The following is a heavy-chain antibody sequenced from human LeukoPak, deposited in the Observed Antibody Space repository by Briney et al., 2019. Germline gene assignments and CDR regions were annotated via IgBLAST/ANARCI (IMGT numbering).Heavy chain of an antibody. D-gene: IGHD6-19*01. CDR2: INPNSGGT. V-gene: IGHV1-2*02. CDR1: GGTFSSYA. Sequence: ASVKVSCKASGGTFSSYAISWVRQAPGQGLEWMGWINPNSGGTNYAQKFQGRVTMTRDTSISTAYMELSRLRSDDTAVYYCARDPGIAVAYPGEGFDPWGQGTLVTVSS. CDR3: ARDPGIAVAYPGEGFDP. J-gene: IGHJ5*02.